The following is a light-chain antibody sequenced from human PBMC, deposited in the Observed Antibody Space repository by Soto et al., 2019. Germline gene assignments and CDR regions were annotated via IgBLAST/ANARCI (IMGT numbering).Light chain of an antibody. J-gene: IGKJ4*01. CDR3: QQYDNLPLT. CDR1: QDNSNY. V-gene: IGKV1-33*01. CDR2: DAS. Sequence: DLQMTQSPSSLSASVGDRVIITCQASQDNSNYLTWYQQKPGKAPKLLIYDASNLETGVPSRFSGSGSGTDFTFTISSLPPEDIATYYCQQYDNLPLTFSGGTKVEIK.